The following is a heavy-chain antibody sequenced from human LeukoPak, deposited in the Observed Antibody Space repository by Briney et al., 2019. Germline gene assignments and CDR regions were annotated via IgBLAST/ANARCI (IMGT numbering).Heavy chain of an antibody. CDR2: MNPNSGAT. CDR1: GYTFTSYD. CDR3: ARDRSLIIKDYCYYGMDV. J-gene: IGHJ6*02. D-gene: IGHD2-8*01. Sequence: ASVKVSCKASGYTFTSYDINWLRQATGQGPEWMGWMNPNSGATGYAQKFQGRVTMTRDTSISTAYMELSRLRSDDTAVYYCARDRSLIIKDYCYYGMDVWGQGTTVTVSS. V-gene: IGHV1-8*01.